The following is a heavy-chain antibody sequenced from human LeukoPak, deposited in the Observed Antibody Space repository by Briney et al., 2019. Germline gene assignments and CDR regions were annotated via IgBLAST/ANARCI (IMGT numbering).Heavy chain of an antibody. CDR2: ISADNGNT. Sequence: ASVKVSCKASGYTFTSYGISWVRQAPGQGLERMGWISADNGNTNYAQKLQGRVTMTTDTSTSTAYMELSSLRSEDTAVYYCARAARDLLTGSMPPDYWGQGTLVTVSS. CDR3: ARAARDLLTGSMPPDY. CDR1: GYTFTSYG. V-gene: IGHV1-18*01. J-gene: IGHJ4*02. D-gene: IGHD2/OR15-2a*01.